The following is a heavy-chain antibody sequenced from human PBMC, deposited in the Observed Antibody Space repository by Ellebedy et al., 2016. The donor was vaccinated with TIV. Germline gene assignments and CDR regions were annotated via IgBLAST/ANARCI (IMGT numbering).Heavy chain of an antibody. CDR2: IYHSGRT. D-gene: IGHD3-22*01. CDR3: ATLETYYYDSNGYLSWFDP. CDR1: GASISSSNW. Sequence: SETLSLXXAVSGASISSSNWWIWVRQPPGKGMEWIGEIYHSGRTIYSPSLKSRVTISVDKSKNQFSLKMSSVTAADTAVYYCATLETYYYDSNGYLSWFDPWGLGALVTVSS. J-gene: IGHJ5*01. V-gene: IGHV4-4*02.